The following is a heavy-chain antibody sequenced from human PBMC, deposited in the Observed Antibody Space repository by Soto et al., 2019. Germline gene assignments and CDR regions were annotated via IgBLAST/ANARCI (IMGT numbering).Heavy chain of an antibody. CDR1: GFTFSDHA. CDR2: VRGDFVTT. CDR3: VKEGKMAVEGFDF. D-gene: IGHD2-8*01. J-gene: IGHJ4*02. V-gene: IGHV3-23*01. Sequence: PGGSLRLSCATSGFTFSDHAMHWVRQSPGEGLEWVSGVRGDFVTTPYADSVKGRFTISRDNSKNTLYLQMNSLRAEDTAIYYCVKEGKMAVEGFDFWGQGTLVTVSS.